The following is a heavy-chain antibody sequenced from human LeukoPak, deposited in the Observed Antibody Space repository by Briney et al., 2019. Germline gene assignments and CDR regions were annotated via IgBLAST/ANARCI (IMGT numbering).Heavy chain of an antibody. V-gene: IGHV1-46*01. CDR1: GYTFTSYY. J-gene: IGHJ5*02. Sequence: GASVKVSCKASGYTFTSYYMHWVRQAPGQGLEWMGIINPSGGSTSYAQKFQGRVTMTRDTSTSTVYMELSSLRSEDTAVYYCARDLDDYDDYHWFDPWGQGTLVTVSS. CDR2: INPSGGST. D-gene: IGHD4-17*01. CDR3: ARDLDDYDDYHWFDP.